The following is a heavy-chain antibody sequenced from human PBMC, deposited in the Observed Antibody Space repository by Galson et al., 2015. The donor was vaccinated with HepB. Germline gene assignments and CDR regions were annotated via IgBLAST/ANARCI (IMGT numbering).Heavy chain of an antibody. Sequence: SVKVSCKASGYTFTSYGISWVRQAPGQGLEWMGWISAYNGNTNYAQKLQGRVTMTTDTSTSTAYMELRSLRSDDTAVYYCARVGPYYGSGSYYMGDAFDIWGQGTMVTVSS. V-gene: IGHV1-18*04. J-gene: IGHJ3*02. CDR2: ISAYNGNT. CDR3: ARVGPYYGSGSYYMGDAFDI. D-gene: IGHD3-10*01. CDR1: GYTFTSYG.